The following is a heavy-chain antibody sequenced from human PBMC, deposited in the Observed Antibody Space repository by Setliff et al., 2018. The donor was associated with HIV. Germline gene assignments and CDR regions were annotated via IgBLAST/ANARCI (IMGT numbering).Heavy chain of an antibody. D-gene: IGHD5-12*01. J-gene: IGHJ4*02. CDR2: ISYDGSGE. V-gene: IGHV3-30*03. CDR1: GFTFTNYG. CDR3: ARGVEMATIVLDY. Sequence: GGSLRLSCAASGFTFTNYGMHWVRQAPGKGLEWVAVISYDGSGEYYADSVKGRFTISRDNSKNTLYLQMNSLRAEDTAVYYCARGVEMATIVLDYWGQGTLVTVSS.